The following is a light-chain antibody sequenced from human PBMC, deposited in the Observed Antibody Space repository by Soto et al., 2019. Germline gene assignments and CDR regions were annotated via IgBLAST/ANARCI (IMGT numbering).Light chain of an antibody. Sequence: DIQMTQSPSSRSASAGDRVTITFRASQGIDTYLAWFQQKPGKAPKTLIYAASSLHSGVPSRFSGSGFGTDFTLTISSLQPEDFATYYCQHYNGYPQTFGQGTRLEIK. CDR3: QHYNGYPQT. J-gene: IGKJ5*01. CDR1: QGIDTY. CDR2: AAS. V-gene: IGKV1-16*01.